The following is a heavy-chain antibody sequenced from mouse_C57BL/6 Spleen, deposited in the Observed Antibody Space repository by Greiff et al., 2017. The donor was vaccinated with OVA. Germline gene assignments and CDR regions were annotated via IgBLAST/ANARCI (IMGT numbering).Heavy chain of an antibody. CDR2: IRNKANGYTT. CDR1: GFTFTDYY. J-gene: IGHJ4*01. Sequence: EVQGVESGGGLVQPGGSLSLSCAASGFTFTDYYMSWVRQPPGKALEWLGFIRNKANGYTTEYSASVKGRFTISRDNSQSILYLQMNALRAEDSATYYCARGDYGDYYAMDYWGQGTSVTVSS. CDR3: ARGDYGDYYAMDY. V-gene: IGHV7-3*01. D-gene: IGHD2-4*01.